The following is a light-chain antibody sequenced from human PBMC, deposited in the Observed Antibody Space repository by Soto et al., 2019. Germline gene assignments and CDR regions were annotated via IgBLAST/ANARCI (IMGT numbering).Light chain of an antibody. Sequence: DSPITQSPSALSASVEDRVIITCRASQSISNHLNWYQQKPGKAPKLLIFAASSLQSGVPSRFSGSRSGPDFTLTISSLQPEDFATYYCQQSYSSPPTFGQGAKVDIK. CDR3: QQSYSSPPT. J-gene: IGKJ1*01. CDR2: AAS. CDR1: QSISNH. V-gene: IGKV1-39*01.